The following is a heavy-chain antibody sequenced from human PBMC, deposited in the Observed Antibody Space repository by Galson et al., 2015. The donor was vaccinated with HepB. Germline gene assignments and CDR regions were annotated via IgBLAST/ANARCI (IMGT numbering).Heavy chain of an antibody. J-gene: IGHJ6*02. CDR3: ARGGIVGAIGPHYYGMDV. CDR2: ISSSSSYI. Sequence: SLRLSCAASGFTFSSYSMNWVRQAPGKGLEWVSSISSSSSYIYYADSVKGRFTISRDNAKNSLYLQMNSLRAEDTAVYYCARGGIVGAIGPHYYGMDVWGQGTTVTVSS. CDR1: GFTFSSYS. D-gene: IGHD1-26*01. V-gene: IGHV3-21*01.